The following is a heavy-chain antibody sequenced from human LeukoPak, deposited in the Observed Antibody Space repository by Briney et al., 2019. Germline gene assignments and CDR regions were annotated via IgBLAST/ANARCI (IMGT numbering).Heavy chain of an antibody. J-gene: IGHJ5*01. CDR2: IYYSGST. CDR3: ARGVDNPTTYKWFDS. CDR1: GGSISSSSYY. D-gene: IGHD1-1*01. V-gene: IGHV4-39*02. Sequence: SETLSLTCTVSGGSISSSSYYWGWIRQPPGKGLEWIGSIYYSGSTYYNPSLKSRVTISVDTSKNHFSVKLSSVTAADTAVYYCARGVDNPTTYKWFDSWGQGTQVTVSS.